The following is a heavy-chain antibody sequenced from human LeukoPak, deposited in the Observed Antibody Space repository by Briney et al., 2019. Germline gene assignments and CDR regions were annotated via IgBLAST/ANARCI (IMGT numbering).Heavy chain of an antibody. Sequence: ASVKVSCTASGYTFTNYGISWVRQAPGQGLEWMGWISAYNGNTNYAQKLQGRVTMTTDTSTSTAYMELRSLRSDDTAVYYCARVVGDNRYFDYWGQGTLVTVSS. V-gene: IGHV1-18*01. D-gene: IGHD3-10*01. CDR3: ARVVGDNRYFDY. CDR2: ISAYNGNT. CDR1: GYTFTNYG. J-gene: IGHJ4*02.